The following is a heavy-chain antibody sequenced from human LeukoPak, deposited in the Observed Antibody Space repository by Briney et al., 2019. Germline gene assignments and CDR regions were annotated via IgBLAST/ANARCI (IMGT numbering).Heavy chain of an antibody. CDR2: ISGSAGST. V-gene: IGHV3-23*01. CDR3: AKCTYDFWSGIGY. J-gene: IGHJ4*02. CDR1: GFTFSSYA. Sequence: PGGSLRLSCAASGFTFSSYAMNWVRQAPGKGLEWVSAISGSAGSTYYADSVKGRFTISRDNSKNTLSLQMNSLRAEDTAVYYCAKCTYDFWSGIGYWGQGTLVTVSS. D-gene: IGHD3-3*01.